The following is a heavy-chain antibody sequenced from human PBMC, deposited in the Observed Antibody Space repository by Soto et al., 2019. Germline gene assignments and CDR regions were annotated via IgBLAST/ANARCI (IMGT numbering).Heavy chain of an antibody. V-gene: IGHV4-30-2*01. Sequence: PSETLSLTCAVSGGSISSGGYSWSWIRQPPGKGLEWIGYIYHSGSTYYNPSLKSRVTISVDRSKNQFSLKLSSVTAADTAVYYCARVGDYVSVDYWGQGPLVTVSS. D-gene: IGHD4-17*01. CDR1: GGSISSGGYS. CDR3: ARVGDYVSVDY. J-gene: IGHJ4*02. CDR2: IYHSGST.